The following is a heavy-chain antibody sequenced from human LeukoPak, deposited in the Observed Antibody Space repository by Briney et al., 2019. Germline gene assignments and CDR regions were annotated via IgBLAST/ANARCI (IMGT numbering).Heavy chain of an antibody. V-gene: IGHV1-24*01. CDR1: GYTLTELS. J-gene: IGHJ4*02. Sequence: GASVKVSCKVSGYTLTELSMHWVRQAPGKGLEWMGGFDPKDGETIYAQKFQGRVTMTEDTSTDTAYMELSSLRSEDTAVYYCATVEPAPYDFWSGYRDYWGQGTLVTVSS. D-gene: IGHD3-3*01. CDR3: ATVEPAPYDFWSGYRDY. CDR2: FDPKDGET.